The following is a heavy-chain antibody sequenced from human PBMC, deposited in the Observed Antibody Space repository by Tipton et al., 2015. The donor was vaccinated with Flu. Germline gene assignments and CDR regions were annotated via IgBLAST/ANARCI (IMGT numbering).Heavy chain of an antibody. Sequence: GSLRLSCAASGFTFDDYGMSWVRQAPGKGLEWVSGINWNGGTTGYADPVKGRFIISRDNAKNSLSLQMNSLRAEDTALYFCARDRTRLASPLDYWGQGTLVTVSS. D-gene: IGHD3-16*01. V-gene: IGHV3-20*04. CDR2: INWNGGTT. CDR1: GFTFDDYG. J-gene: IGHJ4*02. CDR3: ARDRTRLASPLDY.